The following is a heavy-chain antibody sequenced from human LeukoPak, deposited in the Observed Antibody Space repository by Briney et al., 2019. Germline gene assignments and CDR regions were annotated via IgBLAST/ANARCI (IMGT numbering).Heavy chain of an antibody. V-gene: IGHV3-30*04. CDR1: GFTFSSYA. J-gene: IGHJ6*02. CDR3: ARDPSTGIAAAGDYYYYGMDV. CDR2: ISYDGSNK. D-gene: IGHD6-13*01. Sequence: GGSLRLSCAASGFTFSSYAMHWVRQAPGKGLEWVAVISYDGSNKYYADSVKGRFTISRDNSKNTLYLQMNSPRAEDTAVYYCARDPSTGIAAAGDYYYYGMDVWGQGTTVTVSS.